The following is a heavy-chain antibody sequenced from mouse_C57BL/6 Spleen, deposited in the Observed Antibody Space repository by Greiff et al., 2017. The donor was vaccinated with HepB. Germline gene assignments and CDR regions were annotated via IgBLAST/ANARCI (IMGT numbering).Heavy chain of an antibody. Sequence: QVQLQQPGAELVRPGSSVKLSCKASGYTFTSYWMDWVKQRPGQGLEWIGNIYPSDSETHYNQKFKDKATLTVDKSSSTAYMQLSSLTSEDSAVYYCARAYSNHYAMDYWGQGTSVTVSS. V-gene: IGHV1-61*01. D-gene: IGHD2-5*01. J-gene: IGHJ4*01. CDR2: IYPSDSET. CDR3: ARAYSNHYAMDY. CDR1: GYTFTSYW.